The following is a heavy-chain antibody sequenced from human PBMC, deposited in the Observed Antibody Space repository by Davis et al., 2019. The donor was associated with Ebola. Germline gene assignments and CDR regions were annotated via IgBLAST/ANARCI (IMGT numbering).Heavy chain of an antibody. CDR2: IRSKPYGGAT. CDR1: GFTFSDYA. V-gene: IGHV3-49*04. Sequence: GESLKIPCTASGFTFSDYALSWVRQAPGKGLEWVAFIRSKPYGGATEYAASVKGRFTISRDDSKNIAYLQMNSLKPGDTAVYYCTTDSELVDYWGQGTLVTVSS. CDR3: TTDSELVDY. D-gene: IGHD3-22*01. J-gene: IGHJ4*02.